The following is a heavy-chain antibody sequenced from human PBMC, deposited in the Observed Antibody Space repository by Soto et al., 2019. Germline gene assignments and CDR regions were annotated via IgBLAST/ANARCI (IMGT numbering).Heavy chain of an antibody. V-gene: IGHV4-31*03. CDR2: IYYTGST. Sequence: SETLSLTCSVPGASIRSGGYYWSWLRQSPGKGLEWIGHIYYTGSTFYSPSLKSRLTISLDTSKNQFSLDLRSVTAADTAMYYCARIEMASIKWGRGTLVTVSS. CDR3: ARIEMASIK. CDR1: GASIRSGGYY. J-gene: IGHJ4*02.